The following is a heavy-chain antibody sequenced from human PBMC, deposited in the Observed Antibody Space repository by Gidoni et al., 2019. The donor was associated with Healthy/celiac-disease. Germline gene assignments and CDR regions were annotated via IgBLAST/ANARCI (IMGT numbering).Heavy chain of an antibody. Sequence: QVQLVESGGGVVQPGRSLRLSCAASGFTFSSYGMHWVRQAPGKGLEGVAVIWYDGSNKYYADSVKGRFTISRDNSKNTLYLQMNSLRAEDTAVYYCARDGDYALVPFQHWGQGTLVTVSS. J-gene: IGHJ1*01. CDR3: ARDGDYALVPFQH. D-gene: IGHD4-17*01. CDR1: GFTFSSYG. CDR2: IWYDGSNK. V-gene: IGHV3-33*01.